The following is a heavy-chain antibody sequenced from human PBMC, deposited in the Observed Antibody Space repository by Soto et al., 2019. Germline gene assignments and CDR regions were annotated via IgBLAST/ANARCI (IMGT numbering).Heavy chain of an antibody. V-gene: IGHV4-34*01. J-gene: IGHJ4*02. Sequence: QVQLQQWGAGLLKPSETLSLTCAVYGGSFSGYYWSWIRQPPGKGLEWIGEINHSGSTNYNPSLKSRVTISVDTSKNQFSLKLSSVTAADTAVYYCARGTLGATNFAYWGQGTLVTVSS. CDR2: INHSGST. D-gene: IGHD1-26*01. CDR1: GGSFSGYY. CDR3: ARGTLGATNFAY.